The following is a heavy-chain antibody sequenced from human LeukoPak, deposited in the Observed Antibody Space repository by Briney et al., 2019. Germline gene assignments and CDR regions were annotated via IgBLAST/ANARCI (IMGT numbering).Heavy chain of an antibody. J-gene: IGHJ4*02. V-gene: IGHV3-7*01. D-gene: IGHD6-19*01. CDR1: GFTFSSYW. Sequence: GGSLRLSCAASGFTFSSYWMSWVRQAPGKGLEWVANIKQDGSEKYYVDSVKGRFTISRDNAKNSLYLQMNSLRAEDTAVYYCAKDLGIGVAGLDYWGQGTLVTVSS. CDR3: AKDLGIGVAGLDY. CDR2: IKQDGSEK.